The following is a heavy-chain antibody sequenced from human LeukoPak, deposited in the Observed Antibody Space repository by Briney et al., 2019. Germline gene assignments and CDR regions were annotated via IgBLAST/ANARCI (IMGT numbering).Heavy chain of an antibody. D-gene: IGHD5-24*01. V-gene: IGHV3-72*01. CDR1: GFTFSDHY. J-gene: IGHJ4*02. CDR2: TRNKANSYTT. CDR3: ARALRDGYNYRLDY. Sequence: PGGSLRLSCAASGFTFSDHYMDWVRQAPGKGLEWVGRTRNKANSYTTEYAASVKGRFTISGADSKNSLYLQMNSLKTEDTAMYYCARALRDGYNYRLDYWGQGTPVTVSS.